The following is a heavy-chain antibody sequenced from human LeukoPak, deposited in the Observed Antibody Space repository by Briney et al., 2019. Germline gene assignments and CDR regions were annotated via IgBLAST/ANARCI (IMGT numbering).Heavy chain of an antibody. CDR2: ISSSGSTI. CDR1: EFTFSSYE. CDR3: ANFYYGSGTSPSSVTY. V-gene: IGHV3-48*03. Sequence: PGGSLRLSCEVSEFTFSSYEMNWVRQAPRKGLQWVSYISSSGSTIYYADSVMGRFTISRDNSRNTLFLQMDSLRAEDTAVYYCANFYYGSGTSPSSVTYWGQGTLVTVSS. D-gene: IGHD3-10*01. J-gene: IGHJ4*02.